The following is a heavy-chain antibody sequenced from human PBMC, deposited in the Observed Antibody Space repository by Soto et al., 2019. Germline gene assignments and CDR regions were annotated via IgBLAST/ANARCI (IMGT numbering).Heavy chain of an antibody. V-gene: IGHV3-49*03. Sequence: PGGSLRLCWTGSGGTFGDYALSWLRQTPGKGLEWVGFIRGKIYGGTPEYGASVKGRFTISRDDSKSIAYLQMNSLKTEDTAVYYCTRVHTTGPVIPDYWGQGSLVTAS. CDR2: IRGKIYGGTP. CDR1: GGTFGDYA. D-gene: IGHD3-9*01. CDR3: TRVHTTGPVIPDY. J-gene: IGHJ4*02.